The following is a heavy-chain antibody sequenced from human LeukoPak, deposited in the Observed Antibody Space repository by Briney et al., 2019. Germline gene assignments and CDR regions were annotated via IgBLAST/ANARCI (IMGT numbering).Heavy chain of an antibody. CDR1: GYTFTGYY. V-gene: IGHV1-2*02. Sequence: ASVKVSCKASGYTFTGYYMHWVRQAPGQGLEWMGWINPNSGGTNYAQKFQGRVTMTRDTSISTAYMELSRLRSDDTAVYYCARAAAGIGNWNPGDYWGQGTLVTVSS. D-gene: IGHD1-20*01. CDR3: ARAAAGIGNWNPGDY. CDR2: INPNSGGT. J-gene: IGHJ4*02.